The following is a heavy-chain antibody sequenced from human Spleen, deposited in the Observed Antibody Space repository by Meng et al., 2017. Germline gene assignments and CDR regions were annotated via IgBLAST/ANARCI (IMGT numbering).Heavy chain of an antibody. J-gene: IGHJ4*02. CDR2: TTSNTDYI. V-gene: IGHV3-21*01. CDR1: GFTLSSYS. D-gene: IGHD3-22*01. CDR3: ARDRYYYDSNGYYTEN. Sequence: GESLKISCAASGFTLSSYSMNWVRQAPGKGLEWVSSTTSNTDYIYYADSVKGRFTVSRDNAKNSLYLQMNSLRAEDTAVYYCARDRYYYDSNGYYTENWGQGTLVTVSS.